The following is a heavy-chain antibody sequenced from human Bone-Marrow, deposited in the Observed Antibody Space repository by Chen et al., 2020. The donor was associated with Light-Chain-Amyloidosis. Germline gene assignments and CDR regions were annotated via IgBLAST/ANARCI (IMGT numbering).Heavy chain of an antibody. D-gene: IGHD3-10*01. J-gene: IGHJ4*02. CDR3: VKEGVVVRGVIWSHFDY. CDR1: GFIFSKYA. Sequence: QVQLVESGGGVVRPGRPLRLSCAASGFIFSKYAIHWVRQAPGKGLEWVAVISSDGNNKYYEVSVRDRFTISRDNSKNTVSLQMNSLTTEDTAVYYCVKEGVVVRGVIWSHFDYWGQGTQVTVSS. CDR2: ISSDGNNK. V-gene: IGHV3-30*04.